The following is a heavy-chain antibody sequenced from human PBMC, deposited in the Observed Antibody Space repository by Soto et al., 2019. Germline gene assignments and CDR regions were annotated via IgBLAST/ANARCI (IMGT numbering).Heavy chain of an antibody. V-gene: IGHV3-48*02. CDR3: ARGGSSSDNGMDV. D-gene: IGHD3-16*01. CDR1: GFTFSRYT. J-gene: IGHJ6*02. CDR2: ISSGSLSI. Sequence: EVQLEESGGGLVQPGGSLRLSCAASGFTFSRYTMNWVRQTPGKGLEWVSYISSGSLSIYYADSVKGRFTVSRVNAKNSLFLQMNSLRDEDTAVYYCARGGSSSDNGMDVWGQGTTVTVSS.